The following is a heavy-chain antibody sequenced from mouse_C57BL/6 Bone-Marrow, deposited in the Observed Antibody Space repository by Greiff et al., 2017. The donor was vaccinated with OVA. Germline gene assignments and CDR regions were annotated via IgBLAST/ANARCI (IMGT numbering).Heavy chain of an antibody. CDR3: ARNYYGSSSGY. CDR1: GYAFSSSW. D-gene: IGHD1-1*01. Sequence: VQLQQSGPELVKPGASVKISCKASGYAFSSSWMNWVKQRPGKGLEWIGRIYPGDGDTNYNGKFKGKATLTADKSSSTAYMQLSSLTSEDAAVYFCARNYYGSSSGYWGQGTLVTVSA. J-gene: IGHJ3*01. CDR2: IYPGDGDT. V-gene: IGHV1-82*01.